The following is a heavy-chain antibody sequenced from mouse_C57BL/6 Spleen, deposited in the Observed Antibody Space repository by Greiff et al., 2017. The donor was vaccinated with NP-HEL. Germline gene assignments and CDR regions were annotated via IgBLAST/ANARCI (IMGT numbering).Heavy chain of an antibody. CDR1: GYTFTSYW. D-gene: IGHD1-1*01. CDR2: IDPSDSYT. J-gene: IGHJ2*01. Sequence: QVQLQQPGAELVMPGASVKLSCKASGYTFTSYWMHWVKQRPGQGLEWIGEIDPSDSYTNYNQKFKGKSTLTVDKSSSTAYMQLSSLTSGDSAVYYCARGDYGSREYFDYWGQGTTLTVSS. CDR3: ARGDYGSREYFDY. V-gene: IGHV1-69*01.